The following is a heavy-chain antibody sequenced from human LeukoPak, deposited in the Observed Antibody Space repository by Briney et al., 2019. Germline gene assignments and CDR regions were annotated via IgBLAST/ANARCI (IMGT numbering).Heavy chain of an antibody. Sequence: PVGSLRLSSAASRFTFSNPLMSSVPQAPGQGVEYVGRIKRKTDGGTTDYAAPVKGRFTISRDDSKKTLYLQMNSLKTEDTAVYYCTTRGGCSTSCYNWGQGTLVTVSS. CDR3: TTRGGCSTSCYN. CDR2: IKRKTDGGTT. D-gene: IGHD2-2*01. V-gene: IGHV3-15*01. CDR1: RFTFSNPL. J-gene: IGHJ4*02.